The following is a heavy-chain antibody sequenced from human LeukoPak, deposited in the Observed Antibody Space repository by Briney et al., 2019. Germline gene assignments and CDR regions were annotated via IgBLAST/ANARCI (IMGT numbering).Heavy chain of an antibody. J-gene: IGHJ4*02. CDR1: GFTFSSYA. CDR3: AKDYFWSGYYSDY. Sequence: GGSLRLSCAASGFTFSSYAMSWVRQAPGKGLEWVSAISGSGGSTYYADSVKGRFIISRDSSKNTLFLQMNSLRAEDTAVYYCAKDYFWSGYYSDYWGQGTLVTVSS. V-gene: IGHV3-23*01. CDR2: ISGSGGST. D-gene: IGHD3-3*01.